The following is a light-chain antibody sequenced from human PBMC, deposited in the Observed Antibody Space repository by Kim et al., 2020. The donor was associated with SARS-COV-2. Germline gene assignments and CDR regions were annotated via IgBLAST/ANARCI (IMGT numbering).Light chain of an antibody. CDR2: ATS. J-gene: IGKJ4*01. V-gene: IGKV1-9*01. CDR1: QGMSSY. Sequence: SSPSASVGDTVPITCRASQGMSSYLAWYQQKPGTAPNLLIYATSNLESGVPSRFSASGSGTDFTLTISSLQPEDFATYYCQHFDSFGGGTKVDIK. CDR3: QHFDS.